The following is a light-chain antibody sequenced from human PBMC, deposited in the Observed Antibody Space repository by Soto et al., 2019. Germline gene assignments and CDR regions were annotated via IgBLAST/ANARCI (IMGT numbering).Light chain of an antibody. Sequence: EIGMTQSPATLPVSPGERATLSCRASQSVSSNLAWYQQKPGQAPRLLIYGASTRATGIPARFSGSGSGTEFTLTISSLQSEDFAVYYCQQYNNWRTFGQGTKVEIK. CDR2: GAS. J-gene: IGKJ1*01. V-gene: IGKV3-15*01. CDR3: QQYNNWRT. CDR1: QSVSSN.